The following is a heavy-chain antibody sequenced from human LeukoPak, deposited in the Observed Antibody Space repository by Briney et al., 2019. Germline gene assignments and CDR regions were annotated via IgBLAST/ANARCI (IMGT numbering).Heavy chain of an antibody. V-gene: IGHV1-69*04. CDR2: IIPILGIA. CDR3: ARGTEWLDLFDY. CDR1: GGTFSSYA. J-gene: IGHJ4*02. D-gene: IGHD6-19*01. Sequence: GASVKVSCKASGGTFSSYAISWVQQAPGQGLEWMGRIIPILGIANYAQKFQGRVTITADKSTSTAYMELSSLRSEDTAVYYCARGTEWLDLFDYWGQGTLVTVSS.